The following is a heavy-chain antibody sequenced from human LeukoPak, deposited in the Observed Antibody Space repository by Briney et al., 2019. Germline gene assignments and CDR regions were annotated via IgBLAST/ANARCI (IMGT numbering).Heavy chain of an antibody. J-gene: IGHJ6*02. V-gene: IGHV4-31*03. Sequence: PSETLSLTCTVSGGSISSGGYYWSWIRQHPGKGLEWIGYVHYTGSTYNNPSLKGRVTISIDTSKNQFSLKLNSVTAADTAVYYCARDVPKKAPYGVDVWGPGTTVIVSS. CDR3: ARDVPKKAPYGVDV. D-gene: IGHD3-10*02. CDR1: GGSISSGGYY. CDR2: VHYTGST.